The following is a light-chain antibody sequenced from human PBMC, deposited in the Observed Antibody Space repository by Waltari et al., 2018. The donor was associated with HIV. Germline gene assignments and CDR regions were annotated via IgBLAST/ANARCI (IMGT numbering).Light chain of an antibody. CDR3: YSYAGSKGV. J-gene: IGLJ1*01. Sequence: QSALTQPPSASGSPGQSVTISCTGTSSDFGDYNYVSWYQQHPGKAPKVMIYEVTKRPSGVPDRCSGSKSGNTASLTVSGLQAEDEADYYCYSYAGSKGVFGTGTKVTVL. CDR2: EVT. V-gene: IGLV2-8*01. CDR1: SSDFGDYNY.